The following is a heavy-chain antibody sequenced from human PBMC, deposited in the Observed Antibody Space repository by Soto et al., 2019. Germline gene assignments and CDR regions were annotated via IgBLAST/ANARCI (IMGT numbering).Heavy chain of an antibody. D-gene: IGHD2-2*01. CDR1: GGTFNNYA. CDR3: ARGIENCVSVSCRKNWFDP. Sequence: QVQLVQSGAEVKKPGSSVKVSCKASGGTFNNYAINWVRQAPGQGLEWMGGITPMFGTANYAQKFQGRVTISADEYTSTVYMELSSLRYEDTAMYYCARGIENCVSVSCRKNWFDPWGQGTLVTVSS. V-gene: IGHV1-69*12. CDR2: ITPMFGTA. J-gene: IGHJ5*02.